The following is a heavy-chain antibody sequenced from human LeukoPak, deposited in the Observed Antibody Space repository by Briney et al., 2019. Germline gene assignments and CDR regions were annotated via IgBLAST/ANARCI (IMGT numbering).Heavy chain of an antibody. J-gene: IGHJ4*02. D-gene: IGHD3-16*01. CDR2: IKQDGSEK. V-gene: IGHV3-7*03. CDR3: ARDSRITFGGVDY. CDR1: GFTFSSFA. Sequence: GGSLRLSCAASGFTFSSFAINWVRQAPGKGLEWVANIKQDGSEKYYVDSVKGRFTISRDNAKNSLYLQMNSLRAEDTAVYYCARDSRITFGGVDYWGQGTLVTVSS.